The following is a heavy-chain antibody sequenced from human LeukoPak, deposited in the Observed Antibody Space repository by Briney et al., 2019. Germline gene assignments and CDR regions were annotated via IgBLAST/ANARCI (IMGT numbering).Heavy chain of an antibody. CDR3: ARDLVAAAGTTGDY. Sequence: SQTLSLTCTVSGGSISSGDCYWSWIRQPPGKGLEWIGYIYYSGSTYYNPSLKSRVTISVDTSKNQFSLKLSSVTAADTAVYYCARDLVAAAGTTGDYWGQGTLVTVSS. CDR1: GGSISSGDCY. J-gene: IGHJ4*02. D-gene: IGHD6-13*01. V-gene: IGHV4-30-4*01. CDR2: IYYSGST.